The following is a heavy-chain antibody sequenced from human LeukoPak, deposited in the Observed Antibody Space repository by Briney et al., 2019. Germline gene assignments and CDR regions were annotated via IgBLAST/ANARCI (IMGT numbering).Heavy chain of an antibody. V-gene: IGHV3-23*01. CDR2: ISGSGGST. CDR1: GFTFSSYA. J-gene: IGHJ6*02. D-gene: IGHD3-10*01. Sequence: PGGSLRLSCAASGFTFSSYAMSWARQAPGKGLEWVSAISGSGGSTYYADSVKGRFTISRDNSKNTLYLQMNSLRAEDTAVYYCAKSSRFGELFLYYYYGMDVWGQGTTVTVSS. CDR3: AKSSRFGELFLYYYYGMDV.